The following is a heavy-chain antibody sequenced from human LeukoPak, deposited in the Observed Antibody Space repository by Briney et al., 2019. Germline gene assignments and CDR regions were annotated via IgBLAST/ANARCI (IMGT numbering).Heavy chain of an antibody. Sequence: GGSLRLSCAASGFTFSSYAMSWVRQAPGKGLEWVSAISGSGGSTYYADSVKGRFTISRDNSKNTLYLQMNSLRAEDTAVYYCARGDTMVRGVIITWGQGTLVTVSS. J-gene: IGHJ4*02. D-gene: IGHD3-10*01. CDR2: ISGSGGST. CDR1: GFTFSSYA. V-gene: IGHV3-23*01. CDR3: ARGDTMVRGVIIT.